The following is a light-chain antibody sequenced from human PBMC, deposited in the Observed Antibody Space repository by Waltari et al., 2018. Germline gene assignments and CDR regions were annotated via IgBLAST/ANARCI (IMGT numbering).Light chain of an antibody. J-gene: IGKJ1*01. CDR1: ENALRY. CDR3: QQYNEYPWT. V-gene: IGKV1-5*03. CDR2: RAA. Sequence: DIQMTQSPSTLSASLGYTVTITCRSSENALRYLAWYQQRPGKAPKLLIYRAANLEIGVSSRFSGRGSGTDFTLTINNLQPDDFATYYCQQYNEYPWTFGQGTKVEIK.